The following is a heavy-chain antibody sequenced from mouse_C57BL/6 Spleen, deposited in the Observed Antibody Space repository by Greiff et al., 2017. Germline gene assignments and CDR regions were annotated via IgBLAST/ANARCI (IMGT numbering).Heavy chain of an antibody. V-gene: IGHV14-1*01. CDR3: TTRWLLQYIEV. CDR1: GFNIKDYY. J-gene: IGHJ1*03. CDR2: IDPEDGDT. Sequence: VQLQQSGAELVKPGASVKLSCTASGFNIKDYYMHWVKQRPEQGLEWIGRIDPEDGDTEYAPKFQGKATMTADTSSNTAYLQLRSMTSEDTAVYYCTTRWLLQYIEVWGTGATVTVSS. D-gene: IGHD2-3*01.